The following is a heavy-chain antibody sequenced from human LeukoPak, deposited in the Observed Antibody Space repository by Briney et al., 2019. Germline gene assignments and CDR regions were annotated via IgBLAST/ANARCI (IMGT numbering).Heavy chain of an antibody. Sequence: SETLSLTCTVSGGSISSYYWSWIRQPAGKGLEWIGRIYTSGSTNYNPSLKSRVTMSVGTSKNQFSLKLSSVTAADTAVYYCARDPVGYPYYGMDVWGQGTTVTVSS. D-gene: IGHD2-2*03. J-gene: IGHJ6*02. CDR3: ARDPVGYPYYGMDV. CDR1: GGSISSYY. CDR2: IYTSGST. V-gene: IGHV4-4*07.